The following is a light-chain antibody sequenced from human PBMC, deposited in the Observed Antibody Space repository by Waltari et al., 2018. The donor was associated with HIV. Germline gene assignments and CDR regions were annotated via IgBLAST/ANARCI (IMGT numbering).Light chain of an antibody. CDR2: AAA. Sequence: DVQMTQSPSFLSASVGDSVPITCRASQGINQYLTWYQQKPGKVPKLLIFAAANLQSGVPSRFSGSGFGTEFTLTISSLQAEDVANYYCQNYDTAPLTFGGGTKVEIK. CDR3: QNYDTAPLT. J-gene: IGKJ4*01. CDR1: QGINQY. V-gene: IGKV1-27*01.